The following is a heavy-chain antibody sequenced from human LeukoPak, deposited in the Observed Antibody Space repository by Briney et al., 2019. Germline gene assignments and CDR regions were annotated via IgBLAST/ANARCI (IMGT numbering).Heavy chain of an antibody. Sequence: GRSLRLSCAASGFTFDDYAMHWVRQAPGKGLEWVSGISWNSGSIGYADSVKGRFTTSRDNAKNSLYLQMNSLRAEDTALYYCAKDSGIAAAGFDYWGQGTLVTVSS. CDR2: ISWNSGSI. CDR3: AKDSGIAAAGFDY. V-gene: IGHV3-9*01. CDR1: GFTFDDYA. J-gene: IGHJ4*02. D-gene: IGHD6-13*01.